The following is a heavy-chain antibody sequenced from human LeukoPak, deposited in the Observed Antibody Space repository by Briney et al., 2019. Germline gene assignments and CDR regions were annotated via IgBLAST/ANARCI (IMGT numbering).Heavy chain of an antibody. CDR1: GGSISSSSYY. V-gene: IGHV4-39*01. D-gene: IGHD1-26*01. CDR3: ARLRRFSVWEPTDYYYYMDV. Sequence: SETLSLTCTVSGGSISSSSYYWGWIRQPPGKGLEWIGSIYYSGSTYYNPSLKSRVTISVDTSKNQFSLKLSSVTAADTAVYYCARLRRFSVWEPTDYYYYMDVWGKGTTVTVSS. CDR2: IYYSGST. J-gene: IGHJ6*03.